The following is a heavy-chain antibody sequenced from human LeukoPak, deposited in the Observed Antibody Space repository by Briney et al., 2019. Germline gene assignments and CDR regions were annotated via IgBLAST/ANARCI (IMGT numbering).Heavy chain of an antibody. D-gene: IGHD3-10*01. V-gene: IGHV4-34*01. CDR2: INHSGST. Sequence: SETLSLTCAVYGGSFSGYYWSWIRQPPGKGLEWIGEINHSGSTNYNPSLKSRVTISVDTSKNQFSLKLSSVTAADTAVYYCARGLKYYYGSGSYYNRYFQHWGQGTLVTVSS. CDR3: ARGLKYYYGSGSYYNRYFQH. CDR1: GGSFSGYY. J-gene: IGHJ1*01.